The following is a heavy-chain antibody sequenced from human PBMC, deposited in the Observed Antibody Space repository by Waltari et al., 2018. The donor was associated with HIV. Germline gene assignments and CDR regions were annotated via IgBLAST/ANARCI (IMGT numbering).Heavy chain of an antibody. Sequence: EVQLVESGGGVVRPGGSLRLSCASSGFTFDDYGMSWVRPAPGKGLEWVSGINWNGGNTGYADFVKGRFTISRDNAKNSVYLQMSSLRAEDTAFYYCVRDEYYGSGSYYNGAFDIWGQGTMVTVSS. V-gene: IGHV3-20*04. D-gene: IGHD3-10*01. CDR1: GFTFDDYG. CDR2: INWNGGNT. J-gene: IGHJ3*02. CDR3: VRDEYYGSGSYYNGAFDI.